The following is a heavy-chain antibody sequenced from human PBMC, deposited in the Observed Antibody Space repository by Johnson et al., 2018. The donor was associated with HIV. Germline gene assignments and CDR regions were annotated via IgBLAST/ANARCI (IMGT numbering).Heavy chain of an antibody. D-gene: IGHD5-24*01. J-gene: IGHJ3*01. V-gene: IGHV3-30*02. CDR2: IRSDGVNK. CDR3: TVWRWGWRGKEPFDV. Sequence: QVQLVESGGGVARPGGSLRLSCAASGFIFNTFGMHWVRQAPGKGPEWVAFIRSDGVNKQYTDSVKGRFTISRDNSKNTVYLQMNSLRDEDTSVYYCTVWRWGWRGKEPFDVWGPGTMVTVSS. CDR1: GFIFNTFG.